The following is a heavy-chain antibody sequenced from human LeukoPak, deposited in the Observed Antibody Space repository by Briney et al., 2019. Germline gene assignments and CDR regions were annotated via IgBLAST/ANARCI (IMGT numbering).Heavy chain of an antibody. CDR2: ISSSSSYI. CDR3: ARAGPYYDSSGYYYDY. D-gene: IGHD3-22*01. V-gene: IGHV3-21*01. CDR1: GFTFSSYS. Sequence: GGSLRPSCAASGFTFSSYSMNWVRQAPGKGLEWVSSISSSSSYIYYADSVKGRFTISRDNAKNSLYLQMNSLRAEDTAVYYCARAGPYYDSSGYYYDYWGQGTLVTVSS. J-gene: IGHJ4*02.